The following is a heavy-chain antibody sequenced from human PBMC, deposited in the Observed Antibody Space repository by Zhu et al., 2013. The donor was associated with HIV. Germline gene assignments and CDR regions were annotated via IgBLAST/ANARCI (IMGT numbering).Heavy chain of an antibody. J-gene: IGHJ4*02. CDR1: GYIFRNYD. V-gene: IGHV1-8*01. Sequence: QVQLVQSGAEVRTPGASVKVSCWASGYIFRNYDINWVRQATGQGLEWMGWMNPNSGNTGYAQKFQGRVTMTRNTSISTAYMELSSLRSEDTAVYYCARADLTSGGSCYPYWGQGTLVTVSS. CDR2: MNPNSGNT. D-gene: IGHD2-15*01. CDR3: ARADLTSGGSCYPY.